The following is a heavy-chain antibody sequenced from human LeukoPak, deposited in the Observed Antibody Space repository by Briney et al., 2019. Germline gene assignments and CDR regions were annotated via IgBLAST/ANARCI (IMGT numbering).Heavy chain of an antibody. D-gene: IGHD6-19*01. CDR3: AKVRLVHDYFDY. J-gene: IGHJ4*02. CDR1: GFTFSSYG. Sequence: GSLRLSCAASGFTFSSYGMHWVRQAPGKGLEWVAFIRYDGSNKYYADSVKGRFTISRDNSKNTLYLQMNSLRAEDTAVYYCAKVRLVHDYFDYWGQGTLVTVSS. CDR2: IRYDGSNK. V-gene: IGHV3-30*02.